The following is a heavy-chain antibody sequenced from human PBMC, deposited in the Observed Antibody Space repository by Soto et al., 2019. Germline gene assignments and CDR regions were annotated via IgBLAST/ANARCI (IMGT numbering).Heavy chain of an antibody. CDR2: INPSGGST. CDR3: ARRGAYGSESYYNLPCVDY. CDR1: GYTFTSYY. D-gene: IGHD3-10*01. Sequence: QVQLVQSGAEVKKPGASVKVSCKASGYTFTSYYMHWVRQAPGQGLEWLGIINPSGGSTSYAQKFHGTVTITRETSMNRVYVELSSLRSEDTAVYYCARRGAYGSESYYNLPCVDYWGQGTLVTVAS. J-gene: IGHJ4*02. V-gene: IGHV1-46*03.